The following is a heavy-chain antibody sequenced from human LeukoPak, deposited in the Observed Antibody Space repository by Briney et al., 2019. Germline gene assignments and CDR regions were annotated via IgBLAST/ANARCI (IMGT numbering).Heavy chain of an antibody. V-gene: IGHV1-18*01. CDR2: ISAYNGNT. CDR1: GYTFTSYG. J-gene: IGHJ4*02. Sequence: GASVKVSCKASGYTFTSYGISWVRQAPGQGLEWMGWISAYNGNTNYAQKLQGRVTMTTDTSTSTAYMELRSLRSDDTAVYYCARGVVPAAMYIPLLVYWGQGTLVTVSS. CDR3: ARGVVPAAMYIPLLVY. D-gene: IGHD2-2*01.